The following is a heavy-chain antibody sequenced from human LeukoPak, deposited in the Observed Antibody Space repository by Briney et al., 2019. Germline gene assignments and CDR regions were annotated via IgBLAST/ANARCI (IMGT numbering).Heavy chain of an antibody. V-gene: IGHV3-48*03. Sequence: GGSLRLSCAASGFTFSNYGMNWVRQAPGKGLEWVSSISRSGGAIFHADSVRGRFTISRDNAKNSLYLQMNSLRAEDTAVYHCARESTVGVYHYYTMDVWGEGTTVTVSS. CDR3: ARESTVGVYHYYTMDV. CDR1: GFTFSNYG. CDR2: ISRSGGAI. J-gene: IGHJ6*04. D-gene: IGHD4-17*01.